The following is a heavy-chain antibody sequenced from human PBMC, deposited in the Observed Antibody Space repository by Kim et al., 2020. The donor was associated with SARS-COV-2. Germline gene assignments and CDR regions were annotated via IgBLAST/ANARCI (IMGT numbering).Heavy chain of an antibody. Sequence: VKGRFTISRDNAKNSLYLQMNSLRAEDTALYYCAKDMGLELDLGYYGMDVWGQGTTVTVSS. J-gene: IGHJ6*02. D-gene: IGHD1-7*01. CDR3: AKDMGLELDLGYYGMDV. V-gene: IGHV3-9*01.